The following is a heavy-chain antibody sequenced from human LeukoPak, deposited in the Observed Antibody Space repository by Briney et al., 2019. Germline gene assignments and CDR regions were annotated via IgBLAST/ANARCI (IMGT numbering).Heavy chain of an antibody. J-gene: IGHJ1*01. V-gene: IGHV1-18*01. Sequence: ASVKVSCKASGYTFTSYGISWVRQAPGQGHEWMGWISAYNGNTNYAQKLQGRVTMTTDTSTSTAYMELRSLRSDDTAVYYCARASETYYYDSSGYGGSFQHWGQGTLVTVSS. CDR2: ISAYNGNT. D-gene: IGHD3-22*01. CDR1: GYTFTSYG. CDR3: ARASETYYYDSSGYGGSFQH.